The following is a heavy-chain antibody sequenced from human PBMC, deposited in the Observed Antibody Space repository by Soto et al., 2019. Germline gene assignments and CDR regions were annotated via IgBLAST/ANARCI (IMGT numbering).Heavy chain of an antibody. CDR3: ARGHYGSGNYYKYFFDH. Sequence: SETLSLTCTVSGGSISSYHWTWIRQSPGKGLEWIGYIHYSGSTNYNPSLKSRVTISIDTSKNQLSLKLSSVTAADTAVYYCARGHYGSGNYYKYFFDHWGQGTLVTVSS. CDR1: GGSISSYH. D-gene: IGHD3-10*01. V-gene: IGHV4-59*01. J-gene: IGHJ4*02. CDR2: IHYSGST.